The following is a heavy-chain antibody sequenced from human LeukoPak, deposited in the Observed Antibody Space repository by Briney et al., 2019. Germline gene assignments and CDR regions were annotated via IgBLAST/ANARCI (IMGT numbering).Heavy chain of an antibody. J-gene: IGHJ3*02. V-gene: IGHV6-1*01. Sequence: SQTLSLTCGISGDSVSSNNIAWNWIRQSPSRGLEWLGRTYYRSMWRIDYAVSVKSRITINSDTSKNQFSLQLESVTPDDTAVYYCARGEYSAFDIWGQGTMVTVSS. CDR1: GDSVSSNNIA. D-gene: IGHD2/OR15-2a*01. CDR3: ARGEYSAFDI. CDR2: TYYRSMWRI.